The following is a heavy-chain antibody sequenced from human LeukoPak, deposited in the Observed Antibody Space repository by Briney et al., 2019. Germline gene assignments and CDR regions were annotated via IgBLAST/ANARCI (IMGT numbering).Heavy chain of an antibody. Sequence: SETLSLTCDVYGVSISGYYWTWIRQPPGKGLEWIGEMNHSGGTNYNPSLKSRVTISVDTSKNQFSLKLSSVTAADTAVYYCARGGAAYSRATIGLWGQGTLVTVSS. CDR3: ARGGAAYSRATIGL. CDR1: GVSISGYY. D-gene: IGHD5-12*01. CDR2: MNHSGGT. J-gene: IGHJ4*02. V-gene: IGHV4-34*01.